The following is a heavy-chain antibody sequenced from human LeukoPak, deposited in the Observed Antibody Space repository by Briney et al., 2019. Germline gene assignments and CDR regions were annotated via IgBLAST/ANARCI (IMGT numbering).Heavy chain of an antibody. D-gene: IGHD2-8*01. J-gene: IGHJ4*02. CDR2: ISSSGSTI. Sequence: GGSLRLSCAASGFTFSDYYMSWIRQAPGKGLEWVSYISSSGSTIYYADSVKGRFTISRDNSKNTLYVQMNSLRAEDTAVYYCARDHCTNGVCYDFDYWGQGTLVTVSS. CDR1: GFTFSDYY. V-gene: IGHV3-11*04. CDR3: ARDHCTNGVCYDFDY.